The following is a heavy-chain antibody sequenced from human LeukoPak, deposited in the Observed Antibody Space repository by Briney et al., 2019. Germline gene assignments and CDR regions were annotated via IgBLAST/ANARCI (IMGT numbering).Heavy chain of an antibody. J-gene: IGHJ6*03. CDR2: IYTSGST. Sequence: PSETLSLTCTVSGGSISSSSYYWSWIRQPAGKGLEWIGRIYTSGSTNYNPSLKSRVTMSVDTSKNQFSLKLSSVTAADTAVYYCAREPYYYDSGSGYYYYYMDVWGKGTTVTISS. CDR1: GGSISSSSYY. D-gene: IGHD3-10*01. CDR3: AREPYYYDSGSGYYYYYMDV. V-gene: IGHV4-61*02.